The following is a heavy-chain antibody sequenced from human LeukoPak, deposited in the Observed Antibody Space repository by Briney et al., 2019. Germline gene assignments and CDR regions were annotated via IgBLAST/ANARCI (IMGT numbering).Heavy chain of an antibody. V-gene: IGHV3-30*02. CDR1: GFTFSSYG. CDR3: AKDPYVSGYYYYYMDV. D-gene: IGHD3-10*01. Sequence: GGSLRLSCATSGFTFSSYGMHWVRQAPGKGLEWVAFIRYDGSNQFYADSVKGRFTISRDNSKNTLYLQMNSLRAEDTAIYYCAKDPYVSGYYYYYMDVWGKGTTVTVSS. CDR2: IRYDGSNQ. J-gene: IGHJ6*03.